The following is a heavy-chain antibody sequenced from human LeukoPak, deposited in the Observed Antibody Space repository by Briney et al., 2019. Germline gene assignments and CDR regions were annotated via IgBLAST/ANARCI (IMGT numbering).Heavy chain of an antibody. CDR1: GYTFTGYY. J-gene: IGHJ4*02. D-gene: IGHD2-8*01. CDR3: ARDDGYCTNGVCNPVSDY. Sequence: ASVKVSCKASGYTFTGYYMHWVRQAPGQGLEWMGGIIPIFGTANYAQKFQGRVTITADESTSTAYMELSSLRSEDTAVYYCARDDGYCTNGVCNPVSDYWGQGTLVTVSS. V-gene: IGHV1-69*13. CDR2: IIPIFGTA.